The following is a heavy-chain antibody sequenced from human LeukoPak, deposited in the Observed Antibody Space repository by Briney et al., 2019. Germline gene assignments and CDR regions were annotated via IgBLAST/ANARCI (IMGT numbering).Heavy chain of an antibody. D-gene: IGHD3-10*01. CDR1: GFTFSNAW. V-gene: IGHV3-15*01. CDR3: TGHGSGSYHYYYYYGMDV. Sequence: GGSLRLSCAASGFTFSNAWMSWVRQAPGKGLEWVGRIKSKTDGGTTDYAAPVKGRFTISRDDSKNTLYLQMNSLKTEDTAVYYCTGHGSGSYHYYYYYGMDVWGQGTTVTVSS. CDR2: IKSKTDGGTT. J-gene: IGHJ6*02.